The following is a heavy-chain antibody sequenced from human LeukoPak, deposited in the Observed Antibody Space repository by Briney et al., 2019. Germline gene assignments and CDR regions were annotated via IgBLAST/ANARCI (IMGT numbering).Heavy chain of an antibody. Sequence: GGSLRLSCAASGCTFSSYAMSGVRQAPGKGLEWVSSINGIGGRTYYADSVKGRFTISRDNAKNTPSQKMNSLRAEDTAVYSCAKGGQWLVYYFDYWGQGTLVTVSS. D-gene: IGHD6-19*01. J-gene: IGHJ4*02. CDR2: INGIGGRT. V-gene: IGHV3-23*01. CDR3: AKGGQWLVYYFDY. CDR1: GCTFSSYA.